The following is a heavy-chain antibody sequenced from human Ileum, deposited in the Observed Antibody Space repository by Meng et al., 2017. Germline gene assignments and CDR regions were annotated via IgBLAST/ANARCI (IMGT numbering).Heavy chain of an antibody. V-gene: IGHV7-4-1*02. J-gene: IGHJ1*01. D-gene: IGHD6-19*01. CDR3: ARVGVAGLRYFQH. Sequence: ASVKVSCKVSGYSFNSIGLNWVRQAPGQGREGRGWTNTNTGNPPYAQGFTGRFVFSLDTSVSTAYLQISSLKAEDTAMYYCARVGVAGLRYFQHWGQGTLVTVSS. CDR2: TNTNTGNP. CDR1: GYSFNSIG.